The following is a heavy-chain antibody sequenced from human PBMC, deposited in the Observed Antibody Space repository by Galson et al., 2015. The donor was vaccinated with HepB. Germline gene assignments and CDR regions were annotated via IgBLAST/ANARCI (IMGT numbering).Heavy chain of an antibody. D-gene: IGHD3-3*02. J-gene: IGHJ5*02. CDR3: LAFWAQRGLAS. CDR2: VSGDGGTT. CDR1: GLSFRSYA. Sequence: SLRLSCAVSGLSFRSYAMHWVRQAPGKGLEYVSAVSGDGGTTNYGDSVKGRFIISRDNSKSTLYLQMSRLRTDDTAVYYCLAFWAQRGLASWGQGTLVSVSS. V-gene: IGHV3-64D*06.